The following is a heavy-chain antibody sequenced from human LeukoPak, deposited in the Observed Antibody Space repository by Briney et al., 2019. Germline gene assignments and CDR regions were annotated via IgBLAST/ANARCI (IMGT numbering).Heavy chain of an antibody. CDR1: RITFRNAW. Sequence: GGSLRLSCAVSRITFRNAWMSWARQAPGKGLGWVARIRSKTEGETKEYAASVKGRFTISRDDSRSRLYLQMNSLKTEDTAVYYCATGVVTGTSRWGQGTLVTVSS. CDR3: ATGVVTGTSR. D-gene: IGHD1-1*01. J-gene: IGHJ4*02. CDR2: IRSKTEGETK. V-gene: IGHV3-15*01.